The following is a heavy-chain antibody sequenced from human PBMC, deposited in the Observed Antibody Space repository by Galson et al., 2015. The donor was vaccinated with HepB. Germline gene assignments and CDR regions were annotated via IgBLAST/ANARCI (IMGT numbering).Heavy chain of an antibody. Sequence: SLRLSCAASGFSFSSYAMHWVRQPPGKGLEWVAHILYDGETKYYGDSVRGRFTISRDNSMLYLQMNSLRSEDTAVYFCAKDDLRTYMDVWGRGTTVIVSS. J-gene: IGHJ6*03. V-gene: IGHV3-30*18. CDR2: ILYDGETK. CDR3: AKDDLRTYMDV. CDR1: GFSFSSYA.